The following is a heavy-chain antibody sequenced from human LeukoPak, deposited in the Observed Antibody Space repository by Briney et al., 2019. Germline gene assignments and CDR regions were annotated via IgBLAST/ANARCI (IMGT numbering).Heavy chain of an antibody. Sequence: GRSLRLSCAASGFTFSSYSMNWVRQTPGNGLDCVSSISSSSSYIYYADSVKGRFTISRDNAKNSLYLQMNSLRAEDTAVYYCARDGVAYYYDSSGYHDYWGQGTLVTVSS. J-gene: IGHJ4*02. CDR2: ISSSSSYI. V-gene: IGHV3-21*01. D-gene: IGHD3-22*01. CDR3: ARDGVAYYYDSSGYHDY. CDR1: GFTFSSYS.